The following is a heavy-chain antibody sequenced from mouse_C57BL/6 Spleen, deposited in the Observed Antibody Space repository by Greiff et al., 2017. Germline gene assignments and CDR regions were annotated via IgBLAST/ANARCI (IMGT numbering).Heavy chain of an antibody. CDR3: ARGEDYSNPFAY. Sequence: EVHLVESGPGLVKPSQSLSLTCSVTGYSITSGYYWNWIRQFPGNKLEWMGYISYDGSNNYNPSLKNRISITRDTSKNQFFLKLNSVTTEDTATYYCARGEDYSNPFAYWGQGTLVTVSA. D-gene: IGHD2-5*01. CDR1: GYSITSGYY. J-gene: IGHJ3*01. V-gene: IGHV3-6*01. CDR2: ISYDGSN.